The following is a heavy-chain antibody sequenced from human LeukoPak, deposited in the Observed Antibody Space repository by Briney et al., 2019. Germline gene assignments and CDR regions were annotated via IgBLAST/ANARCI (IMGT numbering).Heavy chain of an antibody. Sequence: GGSLRLSCAASGFXFSSYSMNWVRQAPGKGLKWVSSISSSSSYIYYADSVKGRFTISRDNAKNSLYLQMNSLRAEDTAVYYCARISIHDAFDIWGQGTMVTVSS. CDR2: ISSSSSYI. J-gene: IGHJ3*02. CDR3: ARISIHDAFDI. V-gene: IGHV3-21*01. D-gene: IGHD6-6*01. CDR1: GFXFSSYS.